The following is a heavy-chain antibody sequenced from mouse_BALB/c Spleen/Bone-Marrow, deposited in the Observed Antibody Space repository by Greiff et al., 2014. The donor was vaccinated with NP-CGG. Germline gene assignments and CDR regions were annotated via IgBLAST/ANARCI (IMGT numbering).Heavy chain of an antibody. V-gene: IGHV5-4*02. J-gene: IGHJ4*01. Sequence: VQLKESGGGLVKPGGSLKLSCAASGFTFSDFYMYWVRQTPEKRLEWAATISYGGSYIYYPDSVKGRFTISRDDAKNNLYLQMSSLKSEDTAMYYCARDRGVQGYAMDYWGQGTSVTVSS. CDR3: ARDRGVQGYAMDY. D-gene: IGHD2-14*01. CDR2: ISYGGSYI. CDR1: GFTFSDFY.